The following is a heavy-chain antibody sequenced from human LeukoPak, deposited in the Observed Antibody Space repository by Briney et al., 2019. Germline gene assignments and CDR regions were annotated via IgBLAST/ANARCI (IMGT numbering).Heavy chain of an antibody. D-gene: IGHD2-2*01. V-gene: IGHV4-39*07. CDR1: GGSISSSSYY. CDR3: ARDDVVPARFDY. CDR2: IYYSGST. Sequence: PSETLSLTCTVSGGSISSSSYYWGWIRQPPGKGLEWIGSIYYSGSTYYNPFLKSRVTISVDTSKNQFSLKLSSVTAADTAVYYCARDDVVPARFDYWGQGTLVTVSS. J-gene: IGHJ4*02.